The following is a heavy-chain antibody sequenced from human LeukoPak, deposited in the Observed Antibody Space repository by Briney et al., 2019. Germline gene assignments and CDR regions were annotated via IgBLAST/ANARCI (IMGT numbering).Heavy chain of an antibody. Sequence: ASVKVSCKASGGTFTSYGISWVRQAPGQGLEWMGWISAYNGNTNYAQKLQGRVTMTTDTSTSTAYMELRSLRSDDTAVYYCARDISGWYYFDYWGQGTLVTVSS. CDR1: GGTFTSYG. V-gene: IGHV1-18*01. D-gene: IGHD6-19*01. CDR3: ARDISGWYYFDY. J-gene: IGHJ4*02. CDR2: ISAYNGNT.